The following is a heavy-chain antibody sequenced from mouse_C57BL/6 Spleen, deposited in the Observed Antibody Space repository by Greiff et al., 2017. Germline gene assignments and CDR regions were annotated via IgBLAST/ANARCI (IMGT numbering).Heavy chain of an antibody. D-gene: IGHD1-1*01. V-gene: IGHV1-9*01. Sequence: VQLQQSGAELMQPGASVKLSCKATGYTFTAYWIAWVQKRPGHDLEWIGEILPGSGSTNYNENFKGEATFTADTSSNTAYMQLSSLTTEDTAIYYCARPVVATDCDVWGTGTTVTVSA. CDR2: ILPGSGST. CDR1: GYTFTAYW. J-gene: IGHJ1*03. CDR3: ARPVVATDCDV.